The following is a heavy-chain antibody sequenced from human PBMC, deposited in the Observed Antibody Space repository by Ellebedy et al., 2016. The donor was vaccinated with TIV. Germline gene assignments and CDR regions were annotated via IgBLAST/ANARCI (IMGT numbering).Heavy chain of an antibody. D-gene: IGHD2-8*01. V-gene: IGHV4-34*01. CDR3: ARHIVLMVYAKDWFNP. CDR1: GGSFSGYY. Sequence: SETLSLTXAVYGGSFSGYYWSWIRQPPGKGLEWIGEINHSGSTNYNPSLKSRVTISVDTSKNQFSLKLSSVTAADTAVYYCARHIVLMVYAKDWFNPWGQGTLVTVSS. CDR2: INHSGST. J-gene: IGHJ5*02.